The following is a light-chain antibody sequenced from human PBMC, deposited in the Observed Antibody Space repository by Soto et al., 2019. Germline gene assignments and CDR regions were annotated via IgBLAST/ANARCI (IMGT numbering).Light chain of an antibody. Sequence: QSVLTQPASVSGSPGQSITISCTGTSSDVGSYNLVSWYQQQPGKAPKLMIYEGSKRPSGVSNRFSGSKSGNTASLTISGLQAEDEAVYYCCSYAGTSTPVVYGGGTKVTVL. CDR3: CSYAGTSTPVV. CDR2: EGS. V-gene: IGLV2-23*01. CDR1: SSDVGSYNL. J-gene: IGLJ2*01.